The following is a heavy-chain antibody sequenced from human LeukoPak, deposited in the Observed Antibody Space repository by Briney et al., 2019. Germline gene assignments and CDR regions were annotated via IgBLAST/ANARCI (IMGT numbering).Heavy chain of an antibody. Sequence: SETLSLTCAVSGYSISSGYYWGWIRQPPGKGLEWIGYIYYSGSTYYNPSLESRVTISVDTSKNQFSLKLSSVTAADTAVYYCARVGSGYLFYYYYGMDVWGQGTTVTVSS. CDR1: GYSISSGYY. V-gene: IGHV4-38-2*01. CDR3: ARVGSGYLFYYYYGMDV. D-gene: IGHD3-22*01. CDR2: IYYSGST. J-gene: IGHJ6*02.